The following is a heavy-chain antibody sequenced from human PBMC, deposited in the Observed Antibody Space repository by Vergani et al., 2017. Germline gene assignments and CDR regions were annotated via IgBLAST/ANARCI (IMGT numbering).Heavy chain of an antibody. CDR2: IYSGGST. D-gene: IGHD2-2*01. Sequence: EVQLVESGGGLVQPGGSLRLSCAASGFTVSSNYMSWVRQAPGKGLEWVSVIYSGGSTYYADSMKGRFTISRHNTKTTLYLQMNSRRAEDTAVYYCASTYCGSTSCTSGHYYYGMDVWGQGTTVTVSS. V-gene: IGHV3-53*04. CDR1: GFTVSSNY. J-gene: IGHJ6*02. CDR3: ASTYCGSTSCTSGHYYYGMDV.